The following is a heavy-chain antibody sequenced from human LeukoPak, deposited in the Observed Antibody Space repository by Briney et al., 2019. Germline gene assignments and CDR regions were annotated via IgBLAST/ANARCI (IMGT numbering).Heavy chain of an antibody. J-gene: IGHJ4*02. V-gene: IGHV3-64D*09. CDR3: VKDYNWNIFHY. CDR2: ISSNGGST. CDR1: GFXFSSYA. Sequence: PGGSLRLSCSASGFXFSSYAIHWVRQAPGKGLEYGSGISSNGGSTYYADSVKGRFTISRDNSKNTLYLQMSSLRADDTAVYYCVKDYNWNIFHYWGQGTLVTVSS. D-gene: IGHD1/OR15-1a*01.